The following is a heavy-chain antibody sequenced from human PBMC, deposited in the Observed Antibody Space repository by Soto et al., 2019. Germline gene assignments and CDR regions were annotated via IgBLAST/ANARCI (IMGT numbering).Heavy chain of an antibody. CDR1: GGTMWIAGDY. J-gene: IGHJ5*02. D-gene: IGHD3-3*01. CDR2: IYYSGST. V-gene: IGHV4-31*02. CDR3: ARGITIFGVVNRGFDP. Sequence: VVGGTMWIAGDYGSLKKKHPGKGLEWIGYIYYSGSTYYNPSLKSRVTISVDTSKNQFSLKLSSVTAADTAVYYCARGITIFGVVNRGFDPWGQGTLVTVSS.